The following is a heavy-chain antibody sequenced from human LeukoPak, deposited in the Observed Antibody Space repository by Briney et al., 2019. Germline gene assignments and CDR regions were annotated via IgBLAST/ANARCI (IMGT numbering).Heavy chain of an antibody. Sequence: GGSLRLSCVVSGFTVSSNYMSWVRQAPGKGLEWVSVIYSSDSTYYADSVKGRFTISRDDSKNTLYLQMNSLRVEDTAVYYCARDLEGVVIRGVDYWGQGTLVTVSS. J-gene: IGHJ4*02. CDR2: IYSSDST. V-gene: IGHV3-66*01. D-gene: IGHD3-3*01. CDR3: ARDLEGVVIRGVDY. CDR1: GFTVSSNY.